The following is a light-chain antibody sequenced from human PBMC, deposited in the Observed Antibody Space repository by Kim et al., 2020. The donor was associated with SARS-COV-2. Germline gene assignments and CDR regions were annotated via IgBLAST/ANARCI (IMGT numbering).Light chain of an antibody. J-gene: IGKJ1*01. Sequence: IVLTQSPGTLSMSPGGRVTLSCRASPSIDGTSLAWNQPRPDQAPSLLIYGASSRATGIPDRFSGTGARTDFTLTISRLEPEDSAVYFCQKYGYAPRTFGQGTKVEI. V-gene: IGKV3-20*01. CDR1: PSIDGTS. CDR2: GAS. CDR3: QKYGYAPRT.